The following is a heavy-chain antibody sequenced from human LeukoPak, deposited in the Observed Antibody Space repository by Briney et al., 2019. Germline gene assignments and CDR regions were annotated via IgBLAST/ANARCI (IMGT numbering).Heavy chain of an antibody. V-gene: IGHV3-21*01. CDR3: VRSDYCDGDCHSSLSNY. J-gene: IGHJ4*02. D-gene: IGHD2-21*02. Sequence: GGSLRLSCAASGFTFSSYDMNWVRQAPGKGLEWVSSISSSSSHIYYADSVKGRFTISRDNAKNSVYLQMNSLRAEDTAVYFCVRSDYCDGDCHSSLSNYWGQGTLVTVSS. CDR1: GFTFSSYD. CDR2: ISSSSSHI.